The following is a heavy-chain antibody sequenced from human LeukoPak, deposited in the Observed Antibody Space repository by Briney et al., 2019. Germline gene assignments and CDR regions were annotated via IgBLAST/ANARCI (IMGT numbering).Heavy chain of an antibody. CDR1: GFTFSTYW. CDR3: SRDLEY. V-gene: IGHV3-7*01. D-gene: IGHD3-3*01. J-gene: IGHJ4*02. CDR2: IKQDGSEK. Sequence: TGGSLRLSCAASGFTFSTYWMSWVRQAPGKGLEWVANIKQDGSEKYYVDSVKGRFTISRDNANNSLYLQMDSLRSEDTAVYHCSRDLEYWGQGTLVTVSS.